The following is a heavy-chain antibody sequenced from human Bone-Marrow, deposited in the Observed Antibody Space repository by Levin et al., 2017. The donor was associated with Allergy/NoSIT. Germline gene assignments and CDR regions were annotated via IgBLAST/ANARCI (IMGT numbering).Heavy chain of an antibody. CDR1: GGSFSGYY. D-gene: IGHD2-15*01. CDR3: ARGRDIVVVVAAPTNWYFDL. Sequence: SQTLSLTCAVYGGSFSGYYWSWIRQPPGKGLEWIGEINHSGSTNYNPSLKSRVTISVDTSKNQFSLKLSSVTAADTAVYYCARGRDIVVVVAAPTNWYFDLWGRGTLVTVSS. J-gene: IGHJ2*01. CDR2: INHSGST. V-gene: IGHV4-34*01.